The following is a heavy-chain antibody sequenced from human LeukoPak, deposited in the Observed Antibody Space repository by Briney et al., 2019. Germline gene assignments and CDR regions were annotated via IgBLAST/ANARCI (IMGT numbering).Heavy chain of an antibody. CDR3: ARFSRYSGYGFDC. V-gene: IGHV3-7*01. CDR2: IKQDGSEK. D-gene: IGHD5-12*01. CDR1: GFSLSDYW. Sequence: GGSLRLSCVASGFSLSDYWMSWVRQVPGKGLEWVAHIKQDGSEKYYVDSVKGRFTISRDNAKNSLYLQMSSLGAEDTAVYYCARFSRYSGYGFDCWGQGTLVTVSS. J-gene: IGHJ4*02.